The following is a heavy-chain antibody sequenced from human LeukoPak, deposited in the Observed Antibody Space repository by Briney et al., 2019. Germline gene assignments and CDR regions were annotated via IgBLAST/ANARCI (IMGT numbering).Heavy chain of an antibody. CDR2: IYYSGNT. J-gene: IGHJ4*02. V-gene: IGHV4-39*01. CDR3: ARSNLYYDILTGYYPTFDY. Sequence: PGGSLRLSCAASGFTFSNYAMSWIRQPPGKGLEWIGSIYYSGNTYYNASLKSRVTISVDTSKNQFSLKLSSVTAADTAVYYCARSNLYYDILTGYYPTFDYWGQGTLVTVSS. D-gene: IGHD3-9*01. CDR1: GFTFSNYA.